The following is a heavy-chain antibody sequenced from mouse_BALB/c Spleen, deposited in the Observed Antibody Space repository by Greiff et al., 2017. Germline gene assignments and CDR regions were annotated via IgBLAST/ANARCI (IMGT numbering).Heavy chain of an antibody. D-gene: IGHD2-1*01. CDR3: AREGDGNYGYYAMDY. Sequence: EVQGVESGGGLVKPGGSLKLSCAASGFTFSSYAMSWVRQSPEKRLEWVAEISSGGSYTYYPDTVTGRFTISRDNAKNTLYLEMSSLRSEDTAMYYCAREGDGNYGYYAMDYWGQGTSVTVSS. CDR2: ISSGGSYT. CDR1: GFTFSSYA. J-gene: IGHJ4*01. V-gene: IGHV5-9-4*01.